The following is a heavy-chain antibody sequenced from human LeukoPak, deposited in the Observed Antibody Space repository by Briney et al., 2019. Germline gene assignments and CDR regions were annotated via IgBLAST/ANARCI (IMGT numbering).Heavy chain of an antibody. J-gene: IGHJ5*02. V-gene: IGHV1-2*02. CDR3: ARDYSGAWFDP. CDR2: INPNSGAT. D-gene: IGHD2-15*01. Sequence: ASVKVSCKASGYTFIGYYMHWVRQAPGQGLEWMGWINPNSGATNYAQKFQGRVTMTRDTSISTSYMELSRLRFDDTAVYYCARDYSGAWFDPWGQGTLVTVSS. CDR1: GYTFIGYY.